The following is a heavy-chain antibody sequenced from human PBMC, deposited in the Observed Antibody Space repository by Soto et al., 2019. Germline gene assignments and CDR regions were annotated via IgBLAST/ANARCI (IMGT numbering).Heavy chain of an antibody. CDR3: AREGYDFWSGYFCDY. Sequence: GASVKVSCKASGYTFTGYYMHWVRQAPGQGLEWMGWINPNSGGTNYAQKFQGWVTMTRDTSISTAYMELSRLRSDDTAVYYCAREGYDFWSGYFCDYWGQGTLVTVSS. D-gene: IGHD3-3*01. CDR2: INPNSGGT. J-gene: IGHJ4*02. CDR1: GYTFTGYY. V-gene: IGHV1-2*04.